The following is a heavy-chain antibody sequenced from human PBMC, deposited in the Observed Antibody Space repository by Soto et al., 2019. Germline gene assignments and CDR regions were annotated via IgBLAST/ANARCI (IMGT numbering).Heavy chain of an antibody. D-gene: IGHD6-6*01. CDR2: IYYSGST. V-gene: IGHV4-59*01. CDR3: AREDYTTSSGFDP. CDR1: GGSISSYY. Sequence: SETLSLTCTVSGGSISSYYWTWIRQPPGKGLEWIGYIYYSGSTNYNPSLQSRVTMSIDRSTNQFSLRLNFLTAADTAAYYCAREDYTTSSGFDPWGKGTLVPVSS. J-gene: IGHJ5*02.